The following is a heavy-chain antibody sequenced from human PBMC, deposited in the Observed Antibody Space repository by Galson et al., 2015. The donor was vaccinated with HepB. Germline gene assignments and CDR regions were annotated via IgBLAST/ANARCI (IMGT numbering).Heavy chain of an antibody. V-gene: IGHV3-21*01. CDR2: ISSTSSYI. J-gene: IGHJ4*02. CDR1: GFTFNSYS. D-gene: IGHD4-17*01. CDR3: ARGLRVTSS. Sequence: SLRLSCAASGFTFNSYSMNWVRQVPGKGLEWVSSISSTSSYIYYADSVKGRFTISRDNAKNSLYLQMNSLGAEDTAVYYCARGLRVTSSWGQETLVTVSS.